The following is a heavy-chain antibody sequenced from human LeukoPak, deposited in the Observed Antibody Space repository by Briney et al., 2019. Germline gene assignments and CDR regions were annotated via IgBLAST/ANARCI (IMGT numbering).Heavy chain of an antibody. V-gene: IGHV4-59*01. CDR2: ICYSGST. Sequence: PSETLSLTCTVSGGSISSYYWSWIRQPPGKGLEWIGYICYSGSTNYNPSLKSRVTISVDTSKNQLSLKLSSVTAADTAVYYCARGVLHSDYWGQGTLVTVSS. CDR1: GGSISSYY. D-gene: IGHD2-21*01. J-gene: IGHJ4*02. CDR3: ARGVLHSDY.